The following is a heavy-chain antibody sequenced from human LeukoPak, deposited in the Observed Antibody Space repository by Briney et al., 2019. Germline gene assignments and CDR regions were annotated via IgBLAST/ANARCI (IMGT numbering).Heavy chain of an antibody. CDR3: AREKFLGRLTRVLDT. J-gene: IGHJ5*02. CDR2: VYHSGST. Sequence: PSETLSLTCVVNNGSFTEYFWSWIRQPPGKGLEWIGEVYHSGSTNYNPSLKSRLSISADMSKKQFSLKLNSVTAADTAVYYCAREKFLGRLTRVLDTWGQGTLVTVSS. D-gene: IGHD3-3*01. CDR1: NGSFTEYF. V-gene: IGHV4-34*01.